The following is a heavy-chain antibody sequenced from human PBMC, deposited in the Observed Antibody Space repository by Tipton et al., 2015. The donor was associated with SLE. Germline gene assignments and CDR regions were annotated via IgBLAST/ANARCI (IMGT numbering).Heavy chain of an antibody. D-gene: IGHD4-17*01. CDR1: GYTFTRYG. Sequence: QLVQSGAEVKKPGASVKVSCKASGYTFTRYGISWVRQAPGQGLEWMGWISAYKGNTNHAQMLQGRVTMTTDTSTNTAYMELRSLRSDDTAVYYCARDPGTVTPPDYWGQGTLVTVSS. CDR3: ARDPGTVTPPDY. V-gene: IGHV1-18*01. CDR2: ISAYKGNT. J-gene: IGHJ4*02.